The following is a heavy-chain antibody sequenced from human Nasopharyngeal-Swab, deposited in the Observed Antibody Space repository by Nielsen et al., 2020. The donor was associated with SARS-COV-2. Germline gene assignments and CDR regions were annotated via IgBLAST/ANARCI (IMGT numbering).Heavy chain of an antibody. CDR1: GFTFSSYG. D-gene: IGHD6-19*01. V-gene: IGHV3-30*18. J-gene: IGHJ6*03. Sequence: GGSLRLSCAASGFTFSSYGMHWVRQAPGQGLEWVAVISYDGSNKYYADSVKGRFTISRDNSKNTLYLQMNSLRAEDTAVYYCAKDITGYSSGWFYYYYYMDVWGKGTTVTVSS. CDR2: ISYDGSNK. CDR3: AKDITGYSSGWFYYYYYMDV.